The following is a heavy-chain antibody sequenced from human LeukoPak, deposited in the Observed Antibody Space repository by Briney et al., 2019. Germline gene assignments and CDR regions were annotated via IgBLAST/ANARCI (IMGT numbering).Heavy chain of an antibody. D-gene: IGHD1-14*01. CDR2: IYYTGST. V-gene: IGHV4-59*08. J-gene: IGHJ6*03. CDR3: ARGLRYNNSLGRRQLYYYYMDV. CDR1: GGSLNDYH. Sequence: PSETLSLTCGVSGGSLNDYHWSWVRQPPGKGLEWIGYIYYTGSTKSNPSLQGRVTMSVDTSKKQLSLSLSSVTAADTAVYYCARGLRYNNSLGRRQLYYYYMDVWGTGTTVTVSS.